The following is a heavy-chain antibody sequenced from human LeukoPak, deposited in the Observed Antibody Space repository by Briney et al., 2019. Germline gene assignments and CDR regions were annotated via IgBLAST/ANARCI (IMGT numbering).Heavy chain of an antibody. CDR3: ARGHWYFDY. CDR2: INHSGST. V-gene: IGHV4-34*01. J-gene: IGHJ4*02. D-gene: IGHD1-1*01. CDR1: GGPFSGYY. Sequence: PSETLSLTCAVYGGPFSGYYWSWIRQPPGKGLEWIGEINHSGSTNYNPSLKSRVTISVDTSKNQFSLKLSSVTAADTAVYYCARGHWYFDYWGQGTLVTVSS.